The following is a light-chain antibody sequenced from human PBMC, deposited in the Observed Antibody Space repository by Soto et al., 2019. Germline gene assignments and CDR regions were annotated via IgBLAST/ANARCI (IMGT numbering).Light chain of an antibody. CDR2: GAS. V-gene: IGKV3-20*01. CDR3: QQDGSSPPYS. J-gene: IGKJ2*01. CDR1: QSVNSNY. Sequence: EIVLTQSPGTLSLSPGDRATLSCGASQSVNSNYLAWYQQKPGQTPRLLIYGASSRATGIPDRFSGSGSGTDFTLTISRLAPEDFAVYYCQQDGSSPPYSFGQGTKLEIK.